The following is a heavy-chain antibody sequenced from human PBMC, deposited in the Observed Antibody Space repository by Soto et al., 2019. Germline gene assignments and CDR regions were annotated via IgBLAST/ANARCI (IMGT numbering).Heavy chain of an antibody. J-gene: IGHJ4*02. D-gene: IGHD6-19*01. CDR1: GGSISSGDYY. CDR2: IYYSGST. V-gene: IGHV4-30-4*01. CDR3: ARGEAWLVPNFDY. Sequence: SETLSLTCTVSGGSISSGDYYWSWIRQPPGKGLEWIGYIYYSGSTYYNPSLKSRVTISVDTSKNQFSLKLSSVTAADTAVYCCARGEAWLVPNFDYWGQGTLLTVSS.